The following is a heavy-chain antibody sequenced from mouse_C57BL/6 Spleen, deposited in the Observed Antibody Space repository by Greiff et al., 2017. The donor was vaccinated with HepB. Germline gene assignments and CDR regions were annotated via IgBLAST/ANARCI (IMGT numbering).Heavy chain of an antibody. Sequence: EVKLMESGPGLVKPSQSLSLTCSVTGYSITSGYYWPWIRQFPGNKLEWMGYISYDGSNNYNPSLKNRISITRDTSKNQFFLKLNSVTTEDTATYYCARDLGYWGQGTTLTVSS. J-gene: IGHJ2*01. CDR2: ISYDGSN. CDR3: ARDLGY. V-gene: IGHV3-6*01. CDR1: GYSITSGYY. D-gene: IGHD4-1*01.